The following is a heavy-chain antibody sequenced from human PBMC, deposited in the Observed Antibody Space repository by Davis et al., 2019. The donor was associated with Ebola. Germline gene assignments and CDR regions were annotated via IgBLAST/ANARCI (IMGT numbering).Heavy chain of an antibody. CDR1: GFTFGTYA. CDR3: ARGGFWSGYYNGPSDAFDI. Sequence: GESLKISCAASGFTFGTYAMHWVRQAPGKGLQWVAIISYDGSSISYADSVKGRFTISRDNSKNALFVQMNSLRVEDTAVYYCARGGFWSGYYNGPSDAFDIWGQGTMVTVSS. CDR2: ISYDGSSI. J-gene: IGHJ3*02. D-gene: IGHD3-3*01. V-gene: IGHV3-30-3*01.